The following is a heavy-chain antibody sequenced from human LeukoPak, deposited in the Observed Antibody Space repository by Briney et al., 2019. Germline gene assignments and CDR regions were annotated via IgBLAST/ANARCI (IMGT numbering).Heavy chain of an antibody. CDR3: ARRLTQYDCFDP. J-gene: IGHJ5*02. D-gene: IGHD2-2*01. Sequence: GGSLRLSCAVSGFTLSSYSMNWVRQAPGKGLEWVSSISSSSSHIYYADSVKGRFTISRDNAKNSLYLQMNSLRAEDTAVYYCARRLTQYDCFDPWGQGILVTVSS. CDR1: GFTLSSYS. CDR2: ISSSSSHI. V-gene: IGHV3-21*01.